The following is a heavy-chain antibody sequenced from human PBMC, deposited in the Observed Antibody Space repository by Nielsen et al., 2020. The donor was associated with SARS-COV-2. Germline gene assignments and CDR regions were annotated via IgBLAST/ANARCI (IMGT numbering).Heavy chain of an antibody. J-gene: IGHJ5*02. V-gene: IGHV3-74*01. CDR2: INSDGSST. D-gene: IGHD6-13*01. Sequence: LSLTCAASGFTFSSYWMHWVRQAPGKGLVWVSRINSDGSSTSYADSVKGRFTISRDNAKNTLYLQMNSLRAEDTAVYYCAKAAGYSSSWYLRWFDPWGQGTLVTVSS. CDR3: AKAAGYSSSWYLRWFDP. CDR1: GFTFSSYW.